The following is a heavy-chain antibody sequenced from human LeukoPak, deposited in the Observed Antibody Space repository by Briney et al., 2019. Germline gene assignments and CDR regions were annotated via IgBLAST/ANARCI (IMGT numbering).Heavy chain of an antibody. J-gene: IGHJ5*02. CDR1: GFTFSSYS. D-gene: IGHD3-10*01. CDR2: ISSSSSYI. Sequence: GGSLRLSCAASGFTFSSYSMNWVRQAPGKGLEWVSSISSSSSYIYYADSVKGRFTISRDNAKNSLYLQMNSLRAEDTAVYYCARDPTRALXGEFENWFDPWGQGTLVTVSS. V-gene: IGHV3-21*01. CDR3: ARDPTRALXGEFENWFDP.